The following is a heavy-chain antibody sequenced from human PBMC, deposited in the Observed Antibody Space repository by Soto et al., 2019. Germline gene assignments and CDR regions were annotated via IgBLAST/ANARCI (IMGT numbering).Heavy chain of an antibody. V-gene: IGHV3-7*03. CDR3: ARGSNQDY. Sequence: EVQLVESGGDLVQPGGSLRLSCVASGFTFSPYWMSWVRQAPGRGLQWVATINNDGSEKYYADSVKGRFTISRDNARDSLYLQLTSLRAEDTAIYYCARGSNQDYWGLGTRVTVSS. CDR2: INNDGSEK. D-gene: IGHD2-8*01. J-gene: IGHJ4*03. CDR1: GFTFSPYW.